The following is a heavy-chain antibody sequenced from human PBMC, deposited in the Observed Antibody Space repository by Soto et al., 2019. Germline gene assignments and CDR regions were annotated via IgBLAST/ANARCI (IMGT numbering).Heavy chain of an antibody. Sequence: SETLSLTCAVYGGSFSGYYWSWIRQPPGKGLEWIGEINHSGSTNYNPSLKSRVTISVDRSKNQFSLKLSSMTAADTAVYFCATEGPMGTLDYWGQGTLVTASS. CDR2: INHSGST. J-gene: IGHJ4*02. CDR3: ATEGPMGTLDY. CDR1: GGSFSGYY. V-gene: IGHV4-34*01.